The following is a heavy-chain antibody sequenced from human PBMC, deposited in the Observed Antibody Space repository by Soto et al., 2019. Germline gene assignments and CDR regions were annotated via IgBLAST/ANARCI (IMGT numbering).Heavy chain of an antibody. Sequence: GGSLTLARAGSGLSLSSYGMRWVRQAPKKGLEWMAGIRTNGTNKYYADSVKGRFTISRDNSKNTLYLQMNSLRAEDTAVYYCARGSAGLYHSGSLLDWGQGTLVTVSS. CDR2: IRTNGTNK. J-gene: IGHJ4*02. V-gene: IGHV3-30-3*01. D-gene: IGHD3-10*01. CDR3: ARGSAGLYHSGSLLD. CDR1: GLSLSSYG.